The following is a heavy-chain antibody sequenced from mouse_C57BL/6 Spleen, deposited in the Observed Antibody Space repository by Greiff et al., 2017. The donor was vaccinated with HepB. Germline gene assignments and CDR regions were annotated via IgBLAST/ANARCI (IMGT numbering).Heavy chain of an antibody. V-gene: IGHV1-18*01. CDR2: INPNNGGT. J-gene: IGHJ3*01. CDR3: ARSGYGNYPPAY. Sequence: EVQLQQSGPELVKPGASVKIPCKASGYTFTDYNMDWVKQSHGKSLEWIGDINPNNGGTIYNQKFKGKTTLTVDKSSSTAYMELRSLTSEDTSVYYFARSGYGNYPPAYWGQGTLVTVSA. CDR1: GYTFTDYN. D-gene: IGHD2-1*01.